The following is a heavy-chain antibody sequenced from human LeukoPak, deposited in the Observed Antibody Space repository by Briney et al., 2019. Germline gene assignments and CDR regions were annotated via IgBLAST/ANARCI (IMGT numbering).Heavy chain of an antibody. CDR1: GFTFSNYA. CDR3: ARGQPKLRGLDY. D-gene: IGHD1-7*01. CDR2: ISANGGST. Sequence: GGSLRLSCAASGFTFSNYALHWVRQAPGKGLEYVSAISANGGSTYYASSVKGRFTISRDNSKSTVYLQMGSLRPEDMAVYYWARGQPKLRGLDYGGRETLVTVSS. J-gene: IGHJ4*02. V-gene: IGHV3-64*01.